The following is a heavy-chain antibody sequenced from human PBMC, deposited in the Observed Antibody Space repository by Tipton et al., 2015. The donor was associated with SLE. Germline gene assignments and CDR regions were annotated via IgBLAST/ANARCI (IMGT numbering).Heavy chain of an antibody. CDR3: ARGSPGRSEGHYKDYHYGIDV. CDR1: GVSISSYY. V-gene: IGHV4-4*08. J-gene: IGHJ6*02. D-gene: IGHD3-9*01. Sequence: TLSLTCTVSGVSISSYYWSWVRQPPGKGMEWIGYIYPSGSTNNNPSLKSRVHISVDTSKNQFSLKLSSVTAADTAVYYCARGSPGRSEGHYKDYHYGIDVWGQGTTVTVSS. CDR2: IYPSGST.